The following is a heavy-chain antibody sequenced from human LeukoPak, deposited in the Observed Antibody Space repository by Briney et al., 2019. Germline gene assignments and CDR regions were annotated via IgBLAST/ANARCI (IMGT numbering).Heavy chain of an antibody. CDR2: IYTGGST. V-gene: IGHV4-4*07. J-gene: IGHJ5*02. CDR3: ARGYYGSGSYLWFDP. CDR1: GGSISSYY. Sequence: SETLSLTCTVSGGSISSYYWSWIRQPAGKGLEWNGRIYTGGSTNYNPSLKSRVTMSVDTSKNQFSLKLSSVTVADTAVYYCARGYYGSGSYLWFDPWGQGTLVTVSS. D-gene: IGHD3-10*01.